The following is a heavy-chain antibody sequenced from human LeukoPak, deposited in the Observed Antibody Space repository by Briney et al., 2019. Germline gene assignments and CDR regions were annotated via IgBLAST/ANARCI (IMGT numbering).Heavy chain of an antibody. J-gene: IGHJ5*02. V-gene: IGHV4-59*01. CDR3: ATFTIFGVVISP. CDR1: GGSISSYY. D-gene: IGHD3-3*01. CDR2: IYYSGST. Sequence: PSETLSLTCTVSGGSISSYYWSWIRQPPGKGLEWMGYIYYSGSTNYNPSLKSRVTISVDTSKNQFSLKLSSVTAADTAVYYCATFTIFGVVISPWGQGTLVTVSS.